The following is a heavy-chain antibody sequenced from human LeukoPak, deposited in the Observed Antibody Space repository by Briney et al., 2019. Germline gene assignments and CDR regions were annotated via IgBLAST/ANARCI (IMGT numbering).Heavy chain of an antibody. Sequence: GGSLRLSCAASGFTFSSYSMNWVRQAPGKGLEWVSSISSSSSYTYYADSVKGRFTISRDNAKNPLYLQMNSLRAEDTAVHYCARSPNIAAGTRGNFDYWGQGTLVTVSS. J-gene: IGHJ4*02. D-gene: IGHD6-13*01. V-gene: IGHV3-21*01. CDR3: ARSPNIAAGTRGNFDY. CDR2: ISSSSSYT. CDR1: GFTFSSYS.